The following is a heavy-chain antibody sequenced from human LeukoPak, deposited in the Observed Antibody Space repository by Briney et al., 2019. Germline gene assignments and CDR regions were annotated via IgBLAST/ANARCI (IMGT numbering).Heavy chain of an antibody. Sequence: SETLSLTCTVSGGSISSSSYYWGWIRPPPGKGLEWIGSIYYSGSTYYNPSLKSRVTISVDTSKNQFSLKLSSVTAADTAVYYCARPHEDDIRDYYYMDVWGKGTTVTVSS. D-gene: IGHD3-9*01. CDR1: GGSISSSSYY. J-gene: IGHJ6*03. CDR2: IYYSGST. V-gene: IGHV4-39*01. CDR3: ARPHEDDIRDYYYMDV.